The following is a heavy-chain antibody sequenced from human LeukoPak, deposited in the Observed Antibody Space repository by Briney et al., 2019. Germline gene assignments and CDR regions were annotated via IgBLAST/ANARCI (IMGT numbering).Heavy chain of an antibody. CDR1: GFTFSSYA. CDR3: AKVRYDYGGNSYYFDY. D-gene: IGHD4-23*01. V-gene: IGHV3-30-3*01. Sequence: PGGSLRLSCAASGFTFSSYAMHWVRQAPGKGLEWVAVISYDGSNKYFADSVKGRFTISRDNSKNTLYLQMNSLRAEDTAVYYCAKVRYDYGGNSYYFDYWGQGTLVTVSS. CDR2: ISYDGSNK. J-gene: IGHJ4*02.